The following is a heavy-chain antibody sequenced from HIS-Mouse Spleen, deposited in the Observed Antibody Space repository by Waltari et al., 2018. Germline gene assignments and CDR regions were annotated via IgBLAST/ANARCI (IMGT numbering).Heavy chain of an antibody. CDR1: GGSFSGYY. CDR3: ARRGGWYFDY. D-gene: IGHD3-10*01. V-gene: IGHV4-34*01. CDR2: INHIGST. Sequence: QVQLQQWGAGLLKPSETLSLTCAVYGGSFSGYYWSWIRQPPGKGLEWIGEINHIGSTNYNPALKSRVTISVDTSKNQFSLKLSSVTAADTAVYYCARRGGWYFDYWGQGTLVTVSS. J-gene: IGHJ4*02.